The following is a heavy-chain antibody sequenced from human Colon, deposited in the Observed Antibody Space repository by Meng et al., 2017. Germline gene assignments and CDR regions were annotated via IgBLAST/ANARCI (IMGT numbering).Heavy chain of an antibody. CDR2: IKQDGSQT. Sequence: GGSLRLSCAASGFTFTSYGMSWLRQAPGKGLEWVAHIKQDGSQTYYVDSVKGRFTISRDNAKNSLYLQLNSLGADDTAVYYCAKYDYRALDYWGQGTLVTVSS. D-gene: IGHD4-11*01. V-gene: IGHV3-7*01. CDR1: GFTFTSYG. J-gene: IGHJ4*02. CDR3: AKYDYRALDY.